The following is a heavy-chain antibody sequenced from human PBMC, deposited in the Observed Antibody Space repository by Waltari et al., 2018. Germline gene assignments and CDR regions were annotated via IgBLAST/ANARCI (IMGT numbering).Heavy chain of an antibody. J-gene: IGHJ6*04. V-gene: IGHV4-38-2*02. CDR3: ARDRPYGITIFGVVSLDV. Sequence: QVQLQESGPGLVKPSETLFLTCTVSGYSISSGYYWGWIRWPHGKGLEWIGSIYHSGSTYYNPSLKSRVTISVDTSKNQFSLKLSSVTAADTAVYYCARDRPYGITIFGVVSLDVWGKGTTVTISS. D-gene: IGHD3-3*01. CDR2: IYHSGST. CDR1: GYSISSGYY.